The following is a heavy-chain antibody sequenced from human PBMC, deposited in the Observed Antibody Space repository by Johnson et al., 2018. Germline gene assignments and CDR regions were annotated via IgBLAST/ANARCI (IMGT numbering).Heavy chain of an antibody. CDR3: AKDGGMGATRAYLRYMAV. V-gene: IGHV3-74*01. CDR1: GFTFRSYW. Sequence: VQLQESGGGLVQPGGSLRLSCAASGFTFRSYWMHWVRQTPGKGLVWVSRIKSDASRTDYAASGKGRFTISRDNAKNTLYLEMNTMRVEDTAVYYCAKDGGMGATRAYLRYMAVWGKGTTVTVSS. CDR2: IKSDASRT. J-gene: IGHJ6*03. D-gene: IGHD1-26*01.